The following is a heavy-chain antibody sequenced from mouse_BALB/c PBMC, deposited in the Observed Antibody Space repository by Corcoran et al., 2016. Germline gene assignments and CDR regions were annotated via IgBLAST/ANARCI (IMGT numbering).Heavy chain of an antibody. D-gene: IGHD2-3*01. CDR2: INTYTEEP. Sequence: QIQLVQSGPELKKRGETDKSSCKASGYTFTNFGVIWVKQAPGTGLKYMGWINTYTEEPTYADDFKGRFAFSLETSASTAYLQINNLKNEDTATYFCSRWGYSSPDFCGQAPPLTVSS. CDR3: SRWGYSSPDF. J-gene: IGHJ2*01. V-gene: IGHV9-3-1*01. CDR1: GYTFTNFG.